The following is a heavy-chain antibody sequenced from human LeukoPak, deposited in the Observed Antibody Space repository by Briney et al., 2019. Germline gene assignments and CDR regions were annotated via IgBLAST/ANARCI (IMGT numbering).Heavy chain of an antibody. Sequence: GGSLRLSCAASGFTFSSYWMSWVRQAPGKGLEWVANIKQDGSEKYYVDSVKGRFTVSRDNSKNSLYLQMNSLRAEDTAVYYCARDGGTARGDYWGQGTLVTVSS. CDR1: GFTFSSYW. CDR2: IKQDGSEK. D-gene: IGHD6-6*01. V-gene: IGHV3-7*01. J-gene: IGHJ4*02. CDR3: ARDGGTARGDY.